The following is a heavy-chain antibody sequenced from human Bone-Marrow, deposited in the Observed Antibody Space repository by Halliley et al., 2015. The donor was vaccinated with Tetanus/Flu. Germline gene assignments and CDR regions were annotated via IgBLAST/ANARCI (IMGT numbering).Heavy chain of an antibody. Sequence: WVASISSSSAYRNYAESVKGRFTVSRDDARNSLYLDMNSLGADDSAVYYCARGFGLVGGAHLDSWGQGTLVSVSS. V-gene: IGHV3-11*06. CDR2: ISSSSAYR. D-gene: IGHD1-26*01. CDR3: ARGFGLVGGAHLDS. J-gene: IGHJ4*02.